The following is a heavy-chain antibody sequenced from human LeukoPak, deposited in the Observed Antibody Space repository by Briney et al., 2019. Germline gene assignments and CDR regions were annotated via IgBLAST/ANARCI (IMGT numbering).Heavy chain of an antibody. CDR3: ARVFEAAGTWNAYVF. V-gene: IGHV3-21*01. CDR1: GFTFSSYS. Sequence: KPGGSLRLSCAASGFTFSSYSMNWVRQAPGKGLEWVSSISSSSSYIYYADSVKGRFTISRDNAKNSLYLQMNSLRAEDTAVYYCARVFEAAGTWNAYVFWGQGTMVTVSS. D-gene: IGHD6-13*01. CDR2: ISSSSSYI. J-gene: IGHJ3*01.